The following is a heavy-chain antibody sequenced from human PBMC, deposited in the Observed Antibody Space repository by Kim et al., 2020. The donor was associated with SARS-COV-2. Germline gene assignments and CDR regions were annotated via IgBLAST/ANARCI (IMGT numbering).Heavy chain of an antibody. CDR2: IYYSGST. CDR3: ARVPILRIAAREKGEDAFDI. J-gene: IGHJ3*02. V-gene: IGHV4-31*03. Sequence: SETLSLTCTVSGGSISSGGYYWSWIRQHPGKGLEWIGYIYYSGSTYYNPSLKSRVTISVDTSKNQFSLKLSSVTAADTAVYYCARVPILRIAAREKGEDAFDIWGQRTMVTVSS. CDR1: GGSISSGGYY. D-gene: IGHD6-6*01.